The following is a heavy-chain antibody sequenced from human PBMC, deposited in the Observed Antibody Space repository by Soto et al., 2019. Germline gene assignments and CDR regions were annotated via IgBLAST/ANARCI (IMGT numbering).Heavy chain of an antibody. V-gene: IGHV3-23*01. Sequence: EVQLLESGGGLVQPGGSLRLSCAGSGYTHTFNTYAMSWVRQAPGKGLEWVAGISPTGGSTYYAASVKGRFTISRDNSKDTLFLQMSSLRVEDAAVYFCAKVKRGIVPTSGGGLDSWGRGTLVTVSS. CDR1: GYTHTFNTYA. J-gene: IGHJ4*02. CDR3: AKVKRGIVPTSGGGLDS. D-gene: IGHD5-12*01. CDR2: ISPTGGST.